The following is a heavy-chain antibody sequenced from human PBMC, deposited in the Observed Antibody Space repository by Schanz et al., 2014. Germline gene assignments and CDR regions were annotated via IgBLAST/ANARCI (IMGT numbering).Heavy chain of an antibody. D-gene: IGHD6-25*01. Sequence: QVQLVQSGAEVKKPGTSVKLSCKASGGTFSSYSIRWVRQAPGQGLEWMGRIIPILGIVYYAQKFQGRVTNTADKSMSTAYMDLSSLRPEDTAVYYSARGQRRTIGRPFGPWGQGTLVTVSS. CDR2: IIPILGIV. J-gene: IGHJ5*02. CDR1: GGTFSSYS. CDR3: ARGQRRTIGRPFGP. V-gene: IGHV1-69*02.